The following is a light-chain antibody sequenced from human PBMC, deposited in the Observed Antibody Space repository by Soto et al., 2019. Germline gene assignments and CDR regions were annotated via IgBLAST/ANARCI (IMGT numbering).Light chain of an antibody. CDR2: LNSDGSH. CDR1: SGHSNYA. Sequence: QAVVTQSPSASASLGASVKITCTLSSGHSNYAIAWHQQQPQKGPRYLMNLNSDGSHSKGDGIPDRFSGSSSGAERYLTISSLQSDDEADYYCQTWGTGILVFGGGTKLTVL. J-gene: IGLJ3*02. CDR3: QTWGTGILV. V-gene: IGLV4-69*02.